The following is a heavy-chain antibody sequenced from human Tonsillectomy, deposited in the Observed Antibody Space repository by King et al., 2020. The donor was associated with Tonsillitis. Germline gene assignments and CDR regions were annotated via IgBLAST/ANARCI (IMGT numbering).Heavy chain of an antibody. D-gene: IGHD3-10*01. CDR1: GFTFSSYG. CDR2: ISYGGSNK. V-gene: IGHV3-30*03. J-gene: IGHJ4*02. CDR3: ARGSGSYYFPPDY. Sequence: VQLVESGGGVVQPGRSLRLSCAASGFTFSSYGMHWVRQAPGKGLVWVAVISYGGSNKYYADSVKGRFTISRDNSKNTLYLQMNSLRTEDTAVYYCARGSGSYYFPPDYWGQGTLVPVSS.